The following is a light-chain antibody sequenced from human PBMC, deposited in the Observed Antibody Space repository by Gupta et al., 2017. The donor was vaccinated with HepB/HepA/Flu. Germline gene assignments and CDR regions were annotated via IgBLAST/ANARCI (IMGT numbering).Light chain of an antibody. CDR3: AAWDTSLGGHVV. CDR2: RNS. CDR1: DSNIGTSF. Sequence: QSVLTQPPSASGTPGQRVNISCSGSDSNIGTSFVYWCQLLPGAAPKVLMYRNSQRPSGVPDRFSGSKSGTSASLDISGLRSEDEGDYYCAAWDTSLGGHVVFGGGTKVTVL. V-gene: IGLV1-47*01. J-gene: IGLJ2*01.